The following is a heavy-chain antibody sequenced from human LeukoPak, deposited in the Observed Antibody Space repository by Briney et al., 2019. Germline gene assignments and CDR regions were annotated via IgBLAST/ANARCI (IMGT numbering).Heavy chain of an antibody. CDR3: GGGLDRYQPLQA. J-gene: IGHJ5*02. D-gene: IGHD2-2*01. Sequence: PSQTLSLTCSVSGGSVSSNNHYWTWIRQPPGKGLEWIGYISYSGNTYYNPSLKSRIIISVDTSKNQFSLSLISVTAADTAVYYCGGGLDRYQPLQAWGQGTLVTVSS. V-gene: IGHV4-30-4*01. CDR1: GGSVSSNNHY. CDR2: ISYSGNT.